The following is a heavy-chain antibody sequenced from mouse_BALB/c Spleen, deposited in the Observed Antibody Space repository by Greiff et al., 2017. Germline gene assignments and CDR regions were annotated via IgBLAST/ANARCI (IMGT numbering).Heavy chain of an antibody. J-gene: IGHJ4*01. CDR1: GYTFTSYV. Sequence: EVKLQESGPELVKPGASVKMSCKASGYTFTSYVMHWVKQKPGQGLEWIGYINPYNDGTKYNEKFKGKATLTSDKSSSTAYMELSSLTSEDSAVYYCAREPATTHSLYAMDYWGQGTSVTVSS. CDR3: AREPATTHSLYAMDY. V-gene: IGHV1-14*01. CDR2: INPYNDGT. D-gene: IGHD1-1*01.